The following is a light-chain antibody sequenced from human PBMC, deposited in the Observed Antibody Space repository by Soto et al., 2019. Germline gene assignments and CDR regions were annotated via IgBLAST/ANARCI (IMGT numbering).Light chain of an antibody. V-gene: IGKV3-20*01. CDR2: GTS. J-gene: IGKJ2*01. CDR3: QQYGSSPYT. Sequence: EIVLTQSPGNLSLSPGERATLSCRASQTVDSNNFAWYQQKPGQAPRLLIYGTSSWATGIPDRFSGSGSGTDFTLTTSRLEPAEFAVYYCQQYGSSPYTFGQGTKLEIK. CDR1: QTVDSNN.